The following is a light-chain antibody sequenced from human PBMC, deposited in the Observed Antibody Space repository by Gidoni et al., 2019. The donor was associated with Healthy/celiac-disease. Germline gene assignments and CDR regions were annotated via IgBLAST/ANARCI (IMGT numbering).Light chain of an antibody. CDR2: DAS. CDR3: QQYDNLPLT. J-gene: IGKJ4*01. Sequence: DIQMTQSPSSLSAPVGERVTITCQASQDISNYLNWYQQKPGKAPKLLIYDASNLETGVPSRFSGSGSGTDFTFTISSLQPEDIATYYCQQYDNLPLTFGGGTKVEIK. CDR1: QDISNY. V-gene: IGKV1-33*01.